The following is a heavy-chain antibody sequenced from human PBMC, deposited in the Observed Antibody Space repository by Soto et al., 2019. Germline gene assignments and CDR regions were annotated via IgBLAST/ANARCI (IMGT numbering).Heavy chain of an antibody. CDR1: GFTFSGHY. J-gene: IGHJ4*02. D-gene: IGHD2-21*02. CDR2: IRNKPNGHTT. Sequence: EVQLVESGGGLVQPGGSLRLSCEGSGFTFSGHYMDWVRQAPGKGLEWLGRIRNKPNGHTTAYAASVKGRFTISRDDSKDLVYLQMNSLTSEDTALYYSSTTVITAPLFEYWGQGTLVAVSS. V-gene: IGHV3-72*01. CDR3: STTVITAPLFEY.